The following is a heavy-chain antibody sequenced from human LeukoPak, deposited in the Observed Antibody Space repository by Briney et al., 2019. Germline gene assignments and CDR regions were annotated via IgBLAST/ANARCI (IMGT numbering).Heavy chain of an antibody. D-gene: IGHD6-19*01. Sequence: GRSLRLSCAASGFTFSSYGMHWVRQAPGKGLEWVAVISYDGSNKYYADSVKGRFPISRDNSKNTLYLQMNSLRAEDTAVYYCAKDPLRGYSSGWPYYFDYWGQGTLVTVSS. J-gene: IGHJ4*02. CDR2: ISYDGSNK. V-gene: IGHV3-30*18. CDR1: GFTFSSYG. CDR3: AKDPLRGYSSGWPYYFDY.